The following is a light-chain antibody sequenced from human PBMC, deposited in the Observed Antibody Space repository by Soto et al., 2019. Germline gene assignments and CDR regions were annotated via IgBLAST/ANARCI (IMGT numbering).Light chain of an antibody. CDR2: GVS. CDR1: PNNTSTY. V-gene: IGKV3-20*01. J-gene: IGKJ4*01. CDR3: QQYGSSPT. Sequence: DTVLTQSPGTLSSSPGERATLSRPSSPNNTSTYLAWHQHKSGQAPRLLIFGVSSRATGIPDRFSGSGSGTDFILTISRLEPEDSAVYYCQQYGSSPTFGGGTKVDIK.